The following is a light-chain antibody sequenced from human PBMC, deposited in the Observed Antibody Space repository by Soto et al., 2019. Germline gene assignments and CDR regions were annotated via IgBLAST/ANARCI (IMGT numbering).Light chain of an antibody. Sequence: DIQLSQSPSALSASVGDRVTITCRASQSIATWLAWYQQKPGQAPKLLIHKASSLQSGVPSRFSGSGSGTEFTLTISSLQPDDSATYYCQDYLTYSYTFGQGTKVDIK. CDR3: QDYLTYSYT. J-gene: IGKJ2*01. CDR1: QSIATW. CDR2: KAS. V-gene: IGKV1-5*03.